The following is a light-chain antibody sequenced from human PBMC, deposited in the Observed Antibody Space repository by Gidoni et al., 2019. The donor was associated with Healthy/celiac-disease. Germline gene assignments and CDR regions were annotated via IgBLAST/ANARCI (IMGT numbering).Light chain of an antibody. CDR2: LNSDGSH. CDR1: SGHSSYA. V-gene: IGLV4-69*01. CDR3: QTWGTGIRVV. J-gene: IGLJ2*01. Sequence: QLLLPQSPSASASLGASVKLTCTRSSGHSSYAIAWHQQQPEKGPRYLMKLNSDGSHSKGDGIPDRFSGSSSGAERYLTISSLQSEDEADYYCQTWGTGIRVVFGGGTKLTVL.